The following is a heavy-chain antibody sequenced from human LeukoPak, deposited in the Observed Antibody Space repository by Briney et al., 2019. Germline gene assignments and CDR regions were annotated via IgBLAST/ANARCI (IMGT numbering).Heavy chain of an antibody. J-gene: IGHJ4*02. Sequence: SETLSLTSAVYGGSFSGYYWSWIRQPPGKGLEWIGEINHSGSTNYNPSLKSRVTISVDTSKNQFSLKLSSVTAADTAVYYCARGKRSRYCSGGSCYLNYFDYWGQGTLVTVSS. CDR2: INHSGST. CDR1: GGSFSGYY. CDR3: ARGKRSRYCSGGSCYLNYFDY. D-gene: IGHD2-15*01. V-gene: IGHV4-34*01.